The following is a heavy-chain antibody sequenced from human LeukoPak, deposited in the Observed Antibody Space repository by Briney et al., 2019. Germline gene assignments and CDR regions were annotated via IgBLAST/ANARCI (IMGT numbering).Heavy chain of an antibody. Sequence: QPGGSLRLSCAASGFTFSSYGMHWVRQAPGKGLEWVAVIWYDGSNKYYADSVKGRFTISRDNSKNTLYLQMNSLRAEDTAVYYCAKDASSSWYYFDYWGQGTLVTISS. D-gene: IGHD6-13*01. V-gene: IGHV3-33*06. CDR1: GFTFSSYG. J-gene: IGHJ4*02. CDR3: AKDASSSWYYFDY. CDR2: IWYDGSNK.